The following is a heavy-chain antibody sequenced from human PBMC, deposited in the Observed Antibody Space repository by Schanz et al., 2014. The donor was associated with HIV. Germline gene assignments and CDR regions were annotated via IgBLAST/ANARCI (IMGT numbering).Heavy chain of an antibody. CDR3: ARTHYSVVSSRAMDV. D-gene: IGHD2-15*01. Sequence: QVQLVQSGAEVKKPGSSVKISCKASGDSFSNLGINWVRQAPGQGLEWMGMIKTSGGTTTYAQKFQGRVTLTRDTTATTVYMELSSLKSEDTAVYYCARTHYSVVSSRAMDVWGQGTTVTVSS. CDR2: IKTSGGTT. V-gene: IGHV1-46*01. J-gene: IGHJ6*02. CDR1: GDSFSNLG.